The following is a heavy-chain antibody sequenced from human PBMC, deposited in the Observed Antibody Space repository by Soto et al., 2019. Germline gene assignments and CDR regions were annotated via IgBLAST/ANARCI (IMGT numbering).Heavy chain of an antibody. Sequence: SETLSLTCTVSGGSISSGDYYWSWIRQPPGKGLEWIGYIYYSGSSYYNPSLKSRVTISVDKSKNQFSLKLSSVTAADTAVYYCARVPPLISSGYYWGQGTLVTVSS. J-gene: IGHJ4*02. CDR3: ARVPPLISSGYY. V-gene: IGHV4-30-4*01. CDR2: IYYSGSS. D-gene: IGHD3-9*01. CDR1: GGSISSGDYY.